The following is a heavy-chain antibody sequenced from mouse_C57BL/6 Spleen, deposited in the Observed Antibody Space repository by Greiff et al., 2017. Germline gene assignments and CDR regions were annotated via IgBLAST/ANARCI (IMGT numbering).Heavy chain of an antibody. D-gene: IGHD2-4*01. J-gene: IGHJ3*01. CDR1: GFNIKDDY. V-gene: IGHV14-4*01. CDR3: TTRGGIYYEPFAY. CDR2: IDPENGDT. Sequence: VQLKQSGAELVRPGASVKLSCTASGFNIKDDYMHWVKQRPEQGLEWIGWIDPENGDTEYASKFQGKATITADTSSNTAYLQLSSLTSEDTAVYYCTTRGGIYYEPFAYWGQGTLVTVSA.